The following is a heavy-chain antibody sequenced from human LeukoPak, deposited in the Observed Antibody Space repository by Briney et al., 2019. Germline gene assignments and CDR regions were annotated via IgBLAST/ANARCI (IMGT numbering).Heavy chain of an antibody. CDR2: IKQDGSEK. Sequence: GGSLRLSCAASGFTFSSYWMSWVRQAPGKGLEWVANIKQDGSEKYYVDSVKGRFTISRDNAKNSLYLQMNSLRAEDTAVYYCARDLRRYYGSGSSDYWGQGTLVTVPS. V-gene: IGHV3-7*01. J-gene: IGHJ4*02. D-gene: IGHD3-10*01. CDR3: ARDLRRYYGSGSSDY. CDR1: GFTFSSYW.